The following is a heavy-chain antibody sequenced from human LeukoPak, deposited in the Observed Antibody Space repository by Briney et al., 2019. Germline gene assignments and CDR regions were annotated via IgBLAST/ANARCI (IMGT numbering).Heavy chain of an antibody. CDR2: ISSSSSYI. Sequence: GGSLRLSCAASGFTFSDYYMNWVRQAPGKGLEWVSSISSSSSYIYYADSVKGRFTISRDNAKNSLYLQMNSLRAEDTAVYYCARDKESGWYRRTSAFDIWGQGTMVTVSS. V-gene: IGHV3-21*01. J-gene: IGHJ3*02. CDR1: GFTFSDYY. CDR3: ARDKESGWYRRTSAFDI. D-gene: IGHD6-19*01.